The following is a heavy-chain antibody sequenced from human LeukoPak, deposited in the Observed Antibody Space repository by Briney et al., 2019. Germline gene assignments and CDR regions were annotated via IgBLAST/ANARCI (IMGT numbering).Heavy chain of an antibody. CDR3: ASSYYYGSGKRRPRGGYGMDV. V-gene: IGHV4-34*01. CDR2: INHSGST. CDR1: GGSFSGYY. Sequence: SETLSLTCAVYGGSFSGYYCSWIRQPPGKGLEWIGEINHSGSTNYNPSLKSRVTISVDKSKNQFSLKLSSVTAADTAVYYCASSYYYGSGKRRPRGGYGMDVWGKGTTVTVSS. J-gene: IGHJ6*04. D-gene: IGHD3-10*01.